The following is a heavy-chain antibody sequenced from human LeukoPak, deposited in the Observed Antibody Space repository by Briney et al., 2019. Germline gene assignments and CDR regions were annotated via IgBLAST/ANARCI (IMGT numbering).Heavy chain of an antibody. Sequence: GGSLRLSCAASVFIFSRHWMHWVRQAPGEGLVCVARVKNDGTYRDYAGSVKGRFTISRDNAKNTLYLQMNSLRVEDTARYYCVRDDDIYGFDYWGQGAVVTVSS. CDR1: VFIFSRHW. CDR3: VRDDDIYGFDY. D-gene: IGHD3-3*02. J-gene: IGHJ4*02. CDR2: VKNDGTYR. V-gene: IGHV3-74*01.